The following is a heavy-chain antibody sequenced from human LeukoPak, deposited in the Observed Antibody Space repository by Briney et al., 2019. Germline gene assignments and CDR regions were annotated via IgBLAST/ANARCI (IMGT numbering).Heavy chain of an antibody. CDR2: ISSSSSYI. Sequence: GGSLRLSCAASGFTFSDYYMNWVRQAPGKGLEWVSSISSSSSYIYYADSVKGRFTISRDNAKNSLYLQMNSLRAEDTAVYYCARDSPHIVVVPAADWGQGTLVTVSS. CDR1: GFTFSDYY. J-gene: IGHJ4*02. CDR3: ARDSPHIVVVPAAD. D-gene: IGHD2-2*01. V-gene: IGHV3-21*01.